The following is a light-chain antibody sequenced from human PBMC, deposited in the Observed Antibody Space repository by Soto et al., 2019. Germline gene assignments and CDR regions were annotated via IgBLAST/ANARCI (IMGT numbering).Light chain of an antibody. V-gene: IGKV3-11*01. Sequence: EIVLTQSPATLSLSPGERATLSCRASQSVSSYLAWYQQKPGQGPRLLIYDASNRATGIPARFSGSGSGTDFTLTISSLEPEDFAVYYCQQRSNCPPYTFGQGTKLEIK. CDR3: QQRSNCPPYT. CDR2: DAS. CDR1: QSVSSY. J-gene: IGKJ2*01.